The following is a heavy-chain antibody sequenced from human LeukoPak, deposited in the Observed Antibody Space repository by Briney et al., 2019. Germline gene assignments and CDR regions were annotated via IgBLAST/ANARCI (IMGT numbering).Heavy chain of an antibody. CDR2: ISGSGGSI. Sequence: GGSLRLSCAASGFTFSSYAMSWVRQAPGKGLEWVSTISGSGGSIYYADSVKGRFTISRDNSKNTLFLQMNSLRAEDTAVYYCAKAPAVTTYSDYWGQGTLVTVSS. V-gene: IGHV3-23*01. J-gene: IGHJ4*02. CDR3: AKAPAVTTYSDY. CDR1: GFTFSSYA. D-gene: IGHD4-17*01.